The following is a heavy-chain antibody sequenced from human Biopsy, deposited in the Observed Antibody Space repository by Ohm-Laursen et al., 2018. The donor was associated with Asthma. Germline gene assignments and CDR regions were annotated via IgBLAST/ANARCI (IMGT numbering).Heavy chain of an antibody. J-gene: IGHJ6*02. V-gene: IGHV4-30-4*01. Sequence: SQTLSLTCTVSGASIKTDDHYWSWLRQPPGKGLEWIGYIHHSGTSYFNPSLKSRVSFSRDTSKNQFSLRLSSVTAADTAQYYCVRQSGYRSGWPKLLFVYYGMDVWGPGTTVTVSS. D-gene: IGHD6-19*01. CDR1: GASIKTDDHY. CDR2: IHHSGTS. CDR3: VRQSGYRSGWPKLLFVYYGMDV.